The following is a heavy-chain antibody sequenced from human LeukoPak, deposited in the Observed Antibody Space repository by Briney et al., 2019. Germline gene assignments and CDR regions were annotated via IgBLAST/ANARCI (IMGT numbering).Heavy chain of an antibody. CDR1: GGSISNTNW. CDR3: SRENGAFSPFGY. D-gene: IGHD2-8*01. V-gene: IGHV4-4*02. CDR2: ISLTGLT. Sequence: SEALSLTCGVSGGSISNTNWWSWVRQPPGQGLEWIGEISLTGLTHYNPSLESRVTVSLDKSKNQLSLNLTSVTAADTAVYYCSRENGAFSPFGYWGQGTLVTVLS. J-gene: IGHJ4*02.